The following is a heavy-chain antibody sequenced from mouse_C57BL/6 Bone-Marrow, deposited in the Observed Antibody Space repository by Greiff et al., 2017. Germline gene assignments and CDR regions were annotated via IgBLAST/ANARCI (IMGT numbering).Heavy chain of an antibody. V-gene: IGHV14-4*01. CDR1: GFNIKDDY. CDR2: IDPENGDT. Sequence: EVQLVESGAELVRPGASVKLSCTASGFNIKDDYMHWVKQRPEQGLEWIGWIDPENGDTEYASKFQGKATITADTSSNTAYLQLSSLTSEDTAVYYCTAYSVYWYFDVWGTGTTVTVSS. D-gene: IGHD2-12*01. CDR3: TAYSVYWYFDV. J-gene: IGHJ1*03.